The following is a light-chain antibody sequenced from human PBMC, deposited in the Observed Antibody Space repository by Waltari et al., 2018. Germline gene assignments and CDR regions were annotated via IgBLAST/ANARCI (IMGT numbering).Light chain of an antibody. CDR2: GAS. V-gene: IGKV1-16*01. CDR3: LQSPSSPRT. CDR1: QGIRNS. Sequence: DIQMTQSPSSLSAFVGDRVTISCRASQGIRNSVDWFQQKPGKAPKALMYGASTLHSGFPSRFRGRGFFPHFPLPFLGLPPDSLAPYYFLQSPSSPRTFGPGPKVAL. J-gene: IGKJ1*01.